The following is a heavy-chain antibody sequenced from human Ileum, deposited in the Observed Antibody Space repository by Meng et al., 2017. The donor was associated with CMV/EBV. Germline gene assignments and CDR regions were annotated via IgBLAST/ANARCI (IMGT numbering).Heavy chain of an antibody. Sequence: GFTFSRYTINWVRQAPGKGLEWVSTLSSNSAYIYYADSVKGRFTISRDNAKNSLYLQMNSLRAEDTAVYYCAREANSGHSASDWFDPWGQGTLVTVSS. J-gene: IGHJ5*02. D-gene: IGHD4-23*01. CDR2: LSSNSAYI. CDR1: GFTFSRYT. CDR3: AREANSGHSASDWFDP. V-gene: IGHV3-21*01.